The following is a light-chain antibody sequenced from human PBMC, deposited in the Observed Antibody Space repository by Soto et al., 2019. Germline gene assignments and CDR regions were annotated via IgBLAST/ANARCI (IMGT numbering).Light chain of an antibody. CDR1: SGDVGGYNY. CDR2: DVS. Sequence: QSALTQPRSVSGSPGQSVTISCTGTSGDVGGYNYVSWYQQHPGKAPKLMIYDVSKRPSGVPDRFSGSKSGNTASLTISGLQAEDEADYYCCSYAGSYTRYVFXTGTKLTVL. J-gene: IGLJ1*01. V-gene: IGLV2-11*01. CDR3: CSYAGSYTRYV.